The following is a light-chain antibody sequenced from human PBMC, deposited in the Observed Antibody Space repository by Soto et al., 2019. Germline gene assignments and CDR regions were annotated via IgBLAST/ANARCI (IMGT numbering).Light chain of an antibody. V-gene: IGKV1-5*01. CDR2: GAS. J-gene: IGKJ1*01. Sequence: DIQLTQSPPTLSASVADRVTITCPASQSIRYYLAWYQQMPGKAPKLLIYGASSLQSGVQSRFSGSGSRTEFTIKISRMQTEDVETYFCQHHNSYSEKFCQGTKVDIK. CDR1: QSIRYY. CDR3: QHHNSYSEK.